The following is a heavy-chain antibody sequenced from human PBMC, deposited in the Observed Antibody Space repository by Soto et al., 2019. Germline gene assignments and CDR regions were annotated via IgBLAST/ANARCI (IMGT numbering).Heavy chain of an antibody. CDR3: AKTETFNGYYNAFDY. CDR1: GFSFAGYA. J-gene: IGHJ4*02. Sequence: PGGSLRLSCAASGFSFAGYALTWVRLAPGKGLEWVASISGGGGSTYYTDSVKGRFSISRDNSNRVVYLQMGSLTAGDTAVYYCAKTETFNGYYNAFDYWGQGTQVTV. CDR2: ISGGGGST. D-gene: IGHD3-9*01. V-gene: IGHV3-23*01.